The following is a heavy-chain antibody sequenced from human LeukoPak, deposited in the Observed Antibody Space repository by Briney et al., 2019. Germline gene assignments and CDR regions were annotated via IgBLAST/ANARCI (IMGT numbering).Heavy chain of an antibody. J-gene: IGHJ3*02. CDR3: ARVLSSDNWNERGDNAFDI. CDR1: GGSISSYY. CDR2: VYSTGST. V-gene: IGHV4-59*01. D-gene: IGHD1-1*01. Sequence: SETLSLTCTVSGGSISSYYWSWIRQPPGKGLEWIGYVYSTGSTKYTPSLESRVTISVDASKKQFSLKLRSVTAADTALYYCARVLSSDNWNERGDNAFDIWGQGTMVTVSS.